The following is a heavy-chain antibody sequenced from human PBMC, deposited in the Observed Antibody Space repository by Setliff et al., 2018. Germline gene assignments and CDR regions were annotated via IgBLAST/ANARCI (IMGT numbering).Heavy chain of an antibody. CDR1: GGFTSSFY. Sequence: PSETLSLTCTISGGFTSSFYWSWIRQSPVKGLEWIGSLFDGGSAYYSPSLKSRASISLDASKNQFALKLTSATAADTAVYYCARDPHYDPTYSLPGHAFDFWGQGIMVTVSS. CDR2: LFDGGSA. D-gene: IGHD3-22*01. J-gene: IGHJ3*01. CDR3: ARDPHYDPTYSLPGHAFDF. V-gene: IGHV4-59*12.